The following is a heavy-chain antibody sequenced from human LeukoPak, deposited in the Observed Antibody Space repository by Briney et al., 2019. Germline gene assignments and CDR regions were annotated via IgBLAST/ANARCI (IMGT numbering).Heavy chain of an antibody. CDR3: ARANNWNYDMDV. J-gene: IGHJ6*02. D-gene: IGHD1-20*01. V-gene: IGHV1-3*01. Sequence: ASVKVSCKASGYTFTSYAMHWVRQAPGQRLEWMGWINAGNGNTKYSQKFQGRVTITRGTSASTAYMELSSLRSEDTAVYYCARANNWNYDMDVWGQGTTVTVSS. CDR2: INAGNGNT. CDR1: GYTFTSYA.